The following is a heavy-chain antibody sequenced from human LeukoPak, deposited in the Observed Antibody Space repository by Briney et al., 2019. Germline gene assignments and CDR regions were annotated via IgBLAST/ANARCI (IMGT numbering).Heavy chain of an antibody. V-gene: IGHV4-38-2*01. CDR3: ARVDSTSGANFDY. CDR2: IYHSGST. J-gene: IGHJ4*02. D-gene: IGHD6-13*01. CDR1: GYSINSGYQ. Sequence: PSETLSLTCAVSGYSINSGYQWAWIRQSPGKGLEWIGEIYHSGSTNCNPSLKSRVSISVDKSNNLFSLKLNSVTAADTAVYYCARVDSTSGANFDYWGQGTLVTVSS.